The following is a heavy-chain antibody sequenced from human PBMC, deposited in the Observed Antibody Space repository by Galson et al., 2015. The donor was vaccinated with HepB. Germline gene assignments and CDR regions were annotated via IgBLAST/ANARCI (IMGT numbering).Heavy chain of an antibody. CDR1: GYTFTHFG. V-gene: IGHV1-18*04. Sequence: SVKVSCKASGYTFTHFGITWVRQAPGQGLEWMGWISAYNGNTNYAQKFQGRVTMTTDTSTSTGYMELSSLRSDDTAVYYCARDAPAGTSTLDYWAREPWSPSPQ. J-gene: IGHJ4*02. CDR3: ARDAPAGTSTLDY. CDR2: ISAYNGNT. D-gene: IGHD6-13*01.